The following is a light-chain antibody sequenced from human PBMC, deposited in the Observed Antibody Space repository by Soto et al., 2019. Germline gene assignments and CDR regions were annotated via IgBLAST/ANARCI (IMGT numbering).Light chain of an antibody. CDR3: ISYTSSSTWV. CDR2: EVT. Sequence: QSALTQPASVSGSPGQSITISCTGTSSDVGGFNYVSWYQHHPGKAPKLIIYEVTNRPSGVSNRFSGSKSGNTASLTISGLQAEDEADYYCISYTSSSTWVFGGGTKVTVL. V-gene: IGLV2-14*01. J-gene: IGLJ3*02. CDR1: SSDVGGFNY.